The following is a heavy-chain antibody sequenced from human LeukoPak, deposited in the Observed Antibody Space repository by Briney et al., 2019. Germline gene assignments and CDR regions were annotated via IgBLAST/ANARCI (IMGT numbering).Heavy chain of an antibody. Sequence: SETLSLTCAVYGGSFSGYYWSWIRQPPGKGLEWIGEINHNGSTNYNPSLKSRVTISVDTSKNQFSPKLSSVTAADTAVYYCARGPYDSSGPVYYYYYGMDVWGQGTTVTVSS. D-gene: IGHD3-22*01. J-gene: IGHJ6*02. CDR3: ARGPYDSSGPVYYYYYGMDV. V-gene: IGHV4-34*01. CDR1: GGSFSGYY. CDR2: INHNGST.